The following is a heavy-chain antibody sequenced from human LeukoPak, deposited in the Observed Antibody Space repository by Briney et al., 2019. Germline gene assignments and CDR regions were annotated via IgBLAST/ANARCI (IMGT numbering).Heavy chain of an antibody. V-gene: IGHV4-39*01. CDR2: IYYSGST. CDR1: GGSISSSSYY. D-gene: IGHD3-3*01. J-gene: IGHJ4*02. CDR3: ARRIGGWELDY. Sequence: SETLSLTCTVSGGSISSSSYYWGWIRQPPGKGLEWNGSIYYSGSTHYNPSLKSRVTISVDTSKNQFSLNLSSVTAADTAVYYCARRIGGWELDYWGQGTLVTVSS.